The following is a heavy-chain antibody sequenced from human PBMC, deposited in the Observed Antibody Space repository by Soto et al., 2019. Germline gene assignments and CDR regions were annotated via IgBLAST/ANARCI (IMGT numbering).Heavy chain of an antibody. CDR3: ARTSIFGVVLNAFDI. V-gene: IGHV4-31*03. CDR1: GGSFSGGGYY. CDR2: ISYSGNT. J-gene: IGHJ3*02. D-gene: IGHD3-3*01. Sequence: QVQLQESGPGLVKPSQTLSLTCTVSGGSFSGGGYYWSWIRQHPGKGLEWMGYISYSGNTKYKPSLQSRITISVDTSENQFSLRLTSVTAADTAIYFCARTSIFGVVLNAFDIWGQGTLATVSS.